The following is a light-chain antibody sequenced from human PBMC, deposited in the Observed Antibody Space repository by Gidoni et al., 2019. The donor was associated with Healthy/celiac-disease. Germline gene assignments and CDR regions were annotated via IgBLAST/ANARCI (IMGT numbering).Light chain of an antibody. CDR3: SSYTSSSTLV. J-gene: IGLJ1*01. CDR1: SSDFGGYNY. CDR2: DVS. V-gene: IGLV2-14*01. Sequence: QSALPQPASVSRSPGHSITISCTVTSSDFGGYNYVSWYQQHPVKAPKLMIYDVSNRPSGVSNRFSGSKSGNTASLTISGLQAEDEADYYCSSYTSSSTLVFGTGTKVTVL.